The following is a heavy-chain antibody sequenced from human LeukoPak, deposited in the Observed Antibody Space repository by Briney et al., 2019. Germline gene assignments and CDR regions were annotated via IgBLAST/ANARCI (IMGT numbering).Heavy chain of an antibody. CDR1: GFTFDTYT. J-gene: IGHJ4*02. Sequence: GGSLRLSCEASGFTFDTYTVNWVRQAPGKGLEWVSSIASDTTYMKYADSVKGRFTVSRGNAKNSVFLEMKSPRADDTAIYFCARDYYDSSASATFDYWGRGTLVTVSS. D-gene: IGHD3-22*01. V-gene: IGHV3-21*06. CDR3: ARDYYDSSASATFDY. CDR2: IASDTTYM.